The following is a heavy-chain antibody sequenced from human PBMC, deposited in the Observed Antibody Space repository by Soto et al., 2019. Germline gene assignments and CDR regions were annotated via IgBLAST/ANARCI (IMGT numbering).Heavy chain of an antibody. CDR1: GGSISSYY. CDR3: ARQTGRSCFDY. D-gene: IGHD2-15*01. V-gene: IGHV4-59*08. CDR2: TYYSGST. Sequence: SETLSLTCTVSGGSISSYYWSWIRQPPGKGLEWIGYTYYSGSTNYNPSLKSRVTISVDTSKNQFSLKLSSVTAADTAVYYCARQTGRSCFDYWGQGNVVTVSS. J-gene: IGHJ4*02.